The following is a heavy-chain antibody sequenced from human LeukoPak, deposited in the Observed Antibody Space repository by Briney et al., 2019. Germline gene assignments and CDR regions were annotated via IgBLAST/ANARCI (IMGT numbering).Heavy chain of an antibody. CDR3: ARELSTVPCWFDP. D-gene: IGHD2-2*01. Sequence: EASVKVSRKASGGTFSSYAISWVRQAPGQGLEWMGRIIPILGIANYAQKFQGRVTITADKSTSTAYMELSSLRSEDTAVYYCARELSTVPCWFDPWGQGTLVTVSS. CDR1: GGTFSSYA. J-gene: IGHJ5*02. CDR2: IIPILGIA. V-gene: IGHV1-69*04.